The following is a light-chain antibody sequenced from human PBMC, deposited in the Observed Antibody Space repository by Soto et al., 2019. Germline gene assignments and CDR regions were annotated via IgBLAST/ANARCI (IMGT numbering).Light chain of an antibody. CDR2: EAS. Sequence: QSALTQPPSVSGSPGQSVTISCTGTSPDFVSYNRVSWYQQPPGTAPKLIIYEASNRPSGVPDRFSGSKSGNTASLTISGLQAADEADYYCSLYTSENTHVFGTGTKVTVL. V-gene: IGLV2-18*01. CDR3: SLYTSENTHV. J-gene: IGLJ1*01. CDR1: SPDFVSYNR.